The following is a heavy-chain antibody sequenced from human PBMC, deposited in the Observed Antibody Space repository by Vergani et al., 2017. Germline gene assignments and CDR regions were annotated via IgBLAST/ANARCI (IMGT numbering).Heavy chain of an antibody. CDR3: ARVNTETSGHLYYYYYMDV. CDR2: IDHTGRP. J-gene: IGHJ6*03. Sequence: QVQLQQWGGGLLKPSETLSLTCVVYGGSFTSYHWTWIRQSPGAGVEWVGNIDHTGRPDYNPSLKSRHTMSVDKSRNQFSLTLNSVTATDTAIYFCARVNTETSGHLYYYYYMDVWGQGTAVTVS. CDR1: GGSFTSYH. V-gene: IGHV4-34*01. D-gene: IGHD4-11*01.